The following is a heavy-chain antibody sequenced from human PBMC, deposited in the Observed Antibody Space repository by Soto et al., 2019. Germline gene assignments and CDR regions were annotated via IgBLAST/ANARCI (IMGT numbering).Heavy chain of an antibody. CDR1: GYTFIGYY. Sequence: QVQLVQSGAEVKRLGASVKVSCETSGYTFIGYYVHWVRQVPGQGLEWMGWINPNNGGTKYAQRFQGRLTMTRDTSINTAYMELSRLTTDDMAVYYCARRRGNYPITEFLQYWGQGTLITVSS. CDR3: ARRRGNYPITEFLQY. V-gene: IGHV1-2*02. J-gene: IGHJ1*01. D-gene: IGHD3-10*01. CDR2: INPNNGGT.